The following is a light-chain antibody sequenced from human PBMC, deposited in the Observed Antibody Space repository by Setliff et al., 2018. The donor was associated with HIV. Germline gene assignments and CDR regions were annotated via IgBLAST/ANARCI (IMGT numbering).Light chain of an antibody. V-gene: IGLV2-14*03. CDR3: SSYTSSSTLYV. CDR2: DVS. J-gene: IGLJ1*01. Sequence: QSVLTQPASVSGSPGQSITISCSGTSSDVGGYNYVSWYQQHPGKAPKLMIYDVSNRPSGVSNRFSGSKSSNTASLTISGLQAEDEADYYCSSYTSSSTLYVFGNGTKVTV. CDR1: SSDVGGYNY.